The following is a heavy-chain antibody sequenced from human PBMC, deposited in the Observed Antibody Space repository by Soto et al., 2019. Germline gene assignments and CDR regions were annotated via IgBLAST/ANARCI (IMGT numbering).Heavy chain of an antibody. V-gene: IGHV4-4*07. J-gene: IGHJ6*02. CDR3: ASYSSSPSYYYGMDV. CDR1: GGSISSYY. D-gene: IGHD6-6*01. Sequence: PSETLSLTCTVSGGSISSYYWSWIRQPAGKGLEWIGRIYTSGSTNYNPSLKSRVTMSVDTSKNQFSLKLSSVTAADTAMYYCASYSSSPSYYYGMDVWGRGTTVTVSS. CDR2: IYTSGST.